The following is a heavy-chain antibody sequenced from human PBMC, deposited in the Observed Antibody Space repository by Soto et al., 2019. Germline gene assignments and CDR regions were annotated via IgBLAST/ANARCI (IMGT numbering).Heavy chain of an antibody. D-gene: IGHD6-6*01. V-gene: IGHV4-30-4*01. CDR1: GGYISSGAYY. CDR2: IYYSGRT. Sequence: SETLSLTCTVSGGYISSGAYYCSWIRQPQGKGLEWIGYIYYSGRTYYNPSIKSRVTISVDTSKNQFSLKLSSVTAADTAVYYCARGVTSIAAPACFDPWGQGTLVTSPQ. CDR3: ARGVTSIAAPACFDP. J-gene: IGHJ5*02.